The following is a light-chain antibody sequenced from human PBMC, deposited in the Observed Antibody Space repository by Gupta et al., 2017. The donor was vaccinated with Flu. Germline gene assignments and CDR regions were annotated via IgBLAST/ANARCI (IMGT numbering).Light chain of an antibody. CDR2: KNS. J-gene: IGLJ1*01. CDR1: TSNIGSND. Sequence: QSVLTQPPSASGTPGQRVTISCSGGTSNIGSNDVHWYQQLPGAAPNLLIYKNSRRPSGVPDRFSGSKSGTSASLAISGLRSEDEADYFCAVWDDRLSGLYVFGSGTKVTV. CDR3: AVWDDRLSGLYV. V-gene: IGLV1-47*01.